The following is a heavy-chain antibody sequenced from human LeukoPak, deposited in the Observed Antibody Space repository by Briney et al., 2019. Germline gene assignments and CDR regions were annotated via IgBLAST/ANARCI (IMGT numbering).Heavy chain of an antibody. Sequence: SETLSLTCAVYGGSFSGYYWCWIRQPPGKGLEWIGEINHSGSTNYNPSLKSRVTISVDTSKNQFSLKLSSVTAADTAVYSCARGGSWTTVFYYYYGMDVWGQGTTVSVSS. D-gene: IGHD4-11*01. CDR3: ARGGSWTTVFYYYYGMDV. V-gene: IGHV4-34*09. CDR2: INHSGST. CDR1: GGSFSGYY. J-gene: IGHJ6*02.